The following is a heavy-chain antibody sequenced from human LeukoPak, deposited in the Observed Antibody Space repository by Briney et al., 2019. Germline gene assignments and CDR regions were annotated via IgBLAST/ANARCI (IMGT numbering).Heavy chain of an antibody. CDR1: GFTFDDYA. D-gene: IGHD6-19*01. J-gene: IGHJ4*02. CDR2: TSWNSGSI. CDR3: AKGRSGWQLFDY. Sequence: PGRSLRLSCAASGFTFDDYAMHWVRQAPGKGLEWVSGTSWNSGSIGYADSVKGRFTISRDNSKNTLYLQMNSLRAEDTAVYYCAKGRSGWQLFDYWGQGTLVTVSS. V-gene: IGHV3-9*01.